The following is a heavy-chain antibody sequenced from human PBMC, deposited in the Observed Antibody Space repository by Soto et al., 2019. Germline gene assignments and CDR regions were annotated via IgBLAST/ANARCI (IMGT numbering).Heavy chain of an antibody. CDR1: GGSISSYY. V-gene: IGHV4-59*01. J-gene: IGHJ6*03. CDR2: IYYSGST. Sequence: SETLSLTCTVSGGSISSYYWSWIRQPPGKGLEWIGYIYYSGSTNYNPSLKSRVTISVDTSKNQFSLKLSSVTAADTAVYYCARAPASYYYYYMDVWGKGTTVTVSS. CDR3: ARAPASYYYYYMDV.